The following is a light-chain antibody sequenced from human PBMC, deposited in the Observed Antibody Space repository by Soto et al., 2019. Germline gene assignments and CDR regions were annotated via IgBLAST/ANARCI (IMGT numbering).Light chain of an antibody. CDR2: AAS. Sequence: DIQMTQSPSSLSASVGDRVTITCRASHNFCTSLNWYQRKPWKAPNLLIYAASTLKSGVPSRFSGSGSGTDFTLTISSLQPEEFATYYWQQSYTTPLFTFGHGTKVDIK. V-gene: IGKV1-39*01. J-gene: IGKJ3*01. CDR3: QQSYTTPLFT. CDR1: HNFCTS.